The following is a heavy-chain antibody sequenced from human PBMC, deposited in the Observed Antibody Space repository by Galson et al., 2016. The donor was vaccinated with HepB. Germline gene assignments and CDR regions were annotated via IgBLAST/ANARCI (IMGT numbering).Heavy chain of an antibody. Sequence: SVKVSCKASGYTFSDYYIHWIRQAPGQGLEWMGWMNPNNGVTNYVEKFQGRVTMTRDTSITTAHMELKRLKYDGTAVYYCARVGILGVPDYWGQGTLVTVSS. J-gene: IGHJ4*02. CDR1: GYTFSDYY. CDR2: MNPNNGVT. CDR3: ARVGILGVPDY. D-gene: IGHD2-21*01. V-gene: IGHV1-2*02.